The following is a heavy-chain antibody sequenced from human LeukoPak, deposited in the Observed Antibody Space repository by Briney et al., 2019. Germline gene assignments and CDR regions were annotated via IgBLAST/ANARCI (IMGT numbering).Heavy chain of an antibody. J-gene: IGHJ4*02. CDR1: GYSISGGYY. V-gene: IGHV4-38-2*02. Sequence: PSETLSLTCTVSGYSISGGYYWGGLRQPREKGLGWIGSIYHSGSTDYNPSLKSRVTISVDTSKNQFSLQLSCVTAADTAVYYWARDQATGGDYYGSGSPAVFDYWGQRGLVPVSS. CDR3: ARDQATGGDYYGSGSPAVFDY. CDR2: IYHSGST. D-gene: IGHD3-10*01.